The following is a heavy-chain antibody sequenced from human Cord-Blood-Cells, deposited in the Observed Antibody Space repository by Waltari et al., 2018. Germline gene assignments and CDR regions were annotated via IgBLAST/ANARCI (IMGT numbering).Heavy chain of an antibody. J-gene: IGHJ3*02. D-gene: IGHD3-10*01. V-gene: IGHV3-21*01. CDR1: GFTFSSYS. Sequence: EVQLVESGGGLVKPGGSLRLSCAASGFTFSSYSMHWVRQAPGKGLEWGSSISISSRYIYYADSVKGRFTISRDNAKNSLYLQMNSLRAEDTAVYYCARDRGDDAFDIWGQGTMVTVSS. CDR2: ISISSRYI. CDR3: ARDRGDDAFDI.